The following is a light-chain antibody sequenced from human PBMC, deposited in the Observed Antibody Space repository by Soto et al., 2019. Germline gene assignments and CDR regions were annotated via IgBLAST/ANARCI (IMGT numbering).Light chain of an antibody. CDR2: DAS. Sequence: ILMTQSPATLSVSPGERATLSCRASQSVSNNLAWYQQKPGQAPRLLIYDASTRATGIPARFSGSGSGREFTLTIRGLQSEDFAVYYCQQYNNWPPWTFGQGTKVEIK. J-gene: IGKJ1*01. CDR1: QSVSNN. V-gene: IGKV3-15*01. CDR3: QQYNNWPPWT.